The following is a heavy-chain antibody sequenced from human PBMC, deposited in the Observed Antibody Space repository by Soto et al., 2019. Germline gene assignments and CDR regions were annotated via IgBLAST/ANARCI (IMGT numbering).Heavy chain of an antibody. CDR2: IVGSGGRT. J-gene: IGHJ4*02. CDR3: AKARGGMYGGGWSQSFDF. Sequence: PGGSLRLSCAASGFTFSSAWINWVRQAPGEGLEWVSGIVGSGGRTYYADSVKGRFTISRDNSKNTVYLQMSSLRAEDTAMYYCAKARGGMYGGGWSQSFDFGGQETQVTVSS. D-gene: IGHD2-15*01. V-gene: IGHV3-23*01. CDR1: GFTFSSAW.